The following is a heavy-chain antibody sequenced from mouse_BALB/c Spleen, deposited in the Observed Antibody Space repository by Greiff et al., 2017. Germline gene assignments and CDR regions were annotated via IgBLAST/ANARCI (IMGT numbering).Heavy chain of an antibody. Sequence: QVQLQQSGPGLVAPSQSLSITCTVSGFSLTSYGVHWVRQPPGKGLEWLGVIWAGGSTNYNSALMSRLSISKDNSKSQVFLKMNSLQTDDTAMYYCARAGYYYGSSSSGFAYWGQGTLVTVSA. CDR2: IWAGGST. D-gene: IGHD1-1*01. J-gene: IGHJ3*01. CDR1: GFSLTSYG. V-gene: IGHV2-9*02. CDR3: ARAGYYYGSSSSGFAY.